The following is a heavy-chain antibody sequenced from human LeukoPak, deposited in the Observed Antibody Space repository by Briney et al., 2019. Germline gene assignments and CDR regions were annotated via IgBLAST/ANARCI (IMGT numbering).Heavy chain of an antibody. CDR1: GFTLSNAW. V-gene: IGHV3-15*01. J-gene: IGHJ3*01. Sequence: GGSLRLSCAASGFTLSNAWMSRVRQAPGKGLEWVGRIKSKTDGGTIDYAAPVKGRFTISRDDSKTTLYLQMDSLRTEDAAVYYCTTVNWAAFDVWGQGTMVTVSS. CDR2: IKSKTDGGTI. CDR3: TTVNWAAFDV. D-gene: IGHD7-27*01.